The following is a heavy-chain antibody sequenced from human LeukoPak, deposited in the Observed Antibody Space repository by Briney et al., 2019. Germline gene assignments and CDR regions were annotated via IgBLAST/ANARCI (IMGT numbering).Heavy chain of an antibody. D-gene: IGHD3-10*01. V-gene: IGHV4-34*01. CDR2: INHSGST. CDR1: GGSCSGYY. J-gene: IGHJ4*02. CDR3: ARGKRYYYGSGSFDY. Sequence: PSETLSLTCAVYGGSCSGYYWSWIRQPPGKGLEWIGEINHSGSTNYNPSLKSRATISVDTSKNQFSLKLSSVTAADTAVYYCARGKRYYYGSGSFDYWGQGTLVTVSS.